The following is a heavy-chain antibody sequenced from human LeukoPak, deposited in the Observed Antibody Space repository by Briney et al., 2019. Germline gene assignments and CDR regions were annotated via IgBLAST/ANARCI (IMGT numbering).Heavy chain of an antibody. CDR2: INTDGSGT. J-gene: IGHJ4*02. Sequence: GGSLRLSCAASGFTFSSYWMHWVRQAPGKGLVWVSRINTDGSGTNSADSVKGRFTISRDNAKNTLYLQMNSLRAEDTAVYYCARQYYHDSSGYPFDYWGQGTLVTVSS. V-gene: IGHV3-74*01. D-gene: IGHD3-22*01. CDR3: ARQYYHDSSGYPFDY. CDR1: GFTFSSYW.